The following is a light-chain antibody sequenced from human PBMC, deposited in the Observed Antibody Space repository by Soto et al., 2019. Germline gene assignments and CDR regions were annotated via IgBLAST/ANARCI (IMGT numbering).Light chain of an antibody. CDR3: SSYTSSSHYV. CDR1: SSDVGGYNY. J-gene: IGLJ1*01. V-gene: IGLV2-14*01. CDR2: DVS. Sequence: QSVLTQPASVSGSPGQSITISCTGTSSDVGGYNYVSWYQQHPGKAPKLMIYDVSNRPSGVSNRFSGSKSGNTASLTISGIQAEDEADYYCSSYTSSSHYVFGTGTKVTVL.